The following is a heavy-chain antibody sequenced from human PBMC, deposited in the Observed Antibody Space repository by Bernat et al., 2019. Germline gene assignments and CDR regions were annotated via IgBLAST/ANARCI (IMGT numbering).Heavy chain of an antibody. CDR1: GFTFSSYA. Sequence: EVQLVESGGGLVQPGGSLRLSCAASGFTFSSYAMHWVRQAPGKGLEYVSAISSNGGSTYYANSVKGRFTISRDNSKNTLYLQMGSLRAEDMAVYYCGRQMTTVKSYYGMDVWGQGTTVTVSS. CDR3: GRQMTTVKSYYGMDV. J-gene: IGHJ6*02. V-gene: IGHV3-64*01. CDR2: ISSNGGST. D-gene: IGHD4-17*01.